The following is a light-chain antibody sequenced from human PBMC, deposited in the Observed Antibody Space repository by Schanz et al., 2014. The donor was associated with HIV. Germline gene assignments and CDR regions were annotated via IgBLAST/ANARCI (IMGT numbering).Light chain of an antibody. J-gene: IGLJ1*01. CDR2: DVT. V-gene: IGLV2-8*01. CDR1: TSDIGNHDF. Sequence: QSALTQPPSASGSPGQSVTISCTGTTSDIGNHDFVSWYQQHPGKAPKLMIYDVTKRPSGVPARFSGSKSGNTASLTVSGLQADDEADYYCKSHAGSNKFYVFGTGTKLTVL. CDR3: KSHAGSNKFYV.